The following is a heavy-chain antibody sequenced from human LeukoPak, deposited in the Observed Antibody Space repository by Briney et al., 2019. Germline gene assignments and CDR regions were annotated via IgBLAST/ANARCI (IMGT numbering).Heavy chain of an antibody. CDR2: ISSSGSTI. Sequence: PGGSLRLPCAASGFTFSSYEMNWVRQAPGKGLEWVSYISSSGSTIYYADSVKGRFTISRDNSKNTLYLHINSLRAEDTAVYYCVKDNPLDYWGQGTLVIVSS. J-gene: IGHJ4*02. D-gene: IGHD1-14*01. CDR1: GFTFSSYE. CDR3: VKDNPLDY. V-gene: IGHV3-48*03.